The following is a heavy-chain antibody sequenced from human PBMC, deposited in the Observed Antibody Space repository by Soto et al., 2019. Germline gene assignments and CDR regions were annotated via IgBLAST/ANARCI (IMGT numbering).Heavy chain of an antibody. CDR1: SGSIDSGDFY. CDR2: IYYRGST. Sequence: QVQLQESGPGLVRPSQTLSLTCTVSSGSIDSGDFYWSWIRQPPGKGLEWLGYIYYRGSTYYNPSLKGRLSISEDTSKNQFSLRLSSVTAADTAVYYWARDRARNLGDDFYGMDVWGRGTTVTVSS. V-gene: IGHV4-30-4*01. J-gene: IGHJ6*02. D-gene: IGHD3-16*01. CDR3: ARDRARNLGDDFYGMDV.